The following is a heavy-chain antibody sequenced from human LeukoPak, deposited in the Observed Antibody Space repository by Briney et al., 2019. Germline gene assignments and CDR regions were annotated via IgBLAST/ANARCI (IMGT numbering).Heavy chain of an antibody. Sequence: GGSLRLSCAASGFTFSSYAMSWVRQAPGKGLEWVSAISGSGGSTYYADSVKGRFTISRDNSKNTLYLQMNSLRAEDTAVYYCAKDLGITMIVVVIDAFDIWGQGTMVTVTS. CDR2: ISGSGGST. CDR1: GFTFSSYA. D-gene: IGHD3-22*01. CDR3: AKDLGITMIVVVIDAFDI. V-gene: IGHV3-23*01. J-gene: IGHJ3*02.